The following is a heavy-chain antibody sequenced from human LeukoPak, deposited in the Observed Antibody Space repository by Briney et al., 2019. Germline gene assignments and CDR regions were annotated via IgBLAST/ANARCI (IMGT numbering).Heavy chain of an antibody. CDR2: ISSSSSYI. CDR1: GFTFSSYS. J-gene: IGHJ4*02. CDR3: ARADYYDSGGADY. D-gene: IGHD3-22*01. V-gene: IGHV3-21*01. Sequence: PGGSLRXSCAASGFTFSSYSMNWVRQAPGKGLEWVSSISSSSSYIYYADSVKGRFTISRDNAKNSLYLQMNSLRAEDTAVYYCARADYYDSGGADYWGQGTLVTVSS.